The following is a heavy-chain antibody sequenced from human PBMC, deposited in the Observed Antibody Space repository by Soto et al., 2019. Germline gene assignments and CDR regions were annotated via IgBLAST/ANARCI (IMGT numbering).Heavy chain of an antibody. D-gene: IGHD4-17*01. CDR2: ISGSGSPT. CDR3: AKDRVTTVGFYYYYGMDV. V-gene: IGHV3-23*01. J-gene: IGHJ6*02. Sequence: LRLSCAASGFTFSGYAMTWVRQAPGRGLEWVSAISGSGSPTYYADSVKGRFTISRDNSKNTLYLQMNSLRAEDTAVYYCAKDRVTTVGFYYYYGMDVWGQGTTVTVSS. CDR1: GFTFSGYA.